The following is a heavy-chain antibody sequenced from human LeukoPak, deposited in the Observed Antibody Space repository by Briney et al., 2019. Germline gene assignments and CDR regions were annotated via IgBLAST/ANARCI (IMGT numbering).Heavy chain of an antibody. Sequence: GGSLRLSCTTSGFTFGDYAMSWFRQAPGKGLEWVSFIRNKAYGGTTEYAASVKGRFTISRDDSKSIAYLQMNSLKTEDTAVYYCTRGGTSTYYYYGMNVWGQGTTVTVS. J-gene: IGHJ6*02. V-gene: IGHV3-49*03. CDR3: TRGGTSTYYYYGMNV. CDR1: GFTFGDYA. CDR2: IRNKAYGGTT.